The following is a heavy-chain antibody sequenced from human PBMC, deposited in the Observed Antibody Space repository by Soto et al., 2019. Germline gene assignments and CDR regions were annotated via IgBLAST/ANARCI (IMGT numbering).Heavy chain of an antibody. D-gene: IGHD4-17*01. J-gene: IGHJ4*02. CDR2: IYHSGST. Sequence: SETLSLTCSVSGGSVSSGSYYWTWIRQPPGKRLEWIGNIYHSGSTNYNPSLKSRVTISIDTSKNQFSLKLSSVTAADTAVYYCARGPHADYADYWGQGTLVTVSS. CDR3: ARGPHADYADY. V-gene: IGHV4-61*01. CDR1: GGSVSSGSYY.